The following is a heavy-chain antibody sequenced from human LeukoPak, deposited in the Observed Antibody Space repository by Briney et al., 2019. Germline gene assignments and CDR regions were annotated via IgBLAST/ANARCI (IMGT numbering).Heavy chain of an antibody. CDR2: ISGSGGST. D-gene: IGHD3-10*01. CDR3: AKDRYLWFGEPHLDY. CDR1: GFTFSSYA. J-gene: IGHJ4*02. V-gene: IGHV3-23*01. Sequence: GGSLRLSCAASGFTFSSYAMSWVRQAPGKGLEWVSAISGSGGSTYYADSVKGRFTISRDNSKNTLYLQMNSLRAEDTAVYYCAKDRYLWFGEPHLDYWGQGTLVTVSS.